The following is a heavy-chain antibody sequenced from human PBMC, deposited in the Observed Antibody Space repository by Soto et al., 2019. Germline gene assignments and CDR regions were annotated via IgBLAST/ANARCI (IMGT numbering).Heavy chain of an antibody. CDR2: ITSDTNTI. V-gene: IGHV3-48*02. Sequence: EMQRVESGGGLVQPGGSLRLTCAASGFPFRIYSMNWVRQAPGKGLEWSSYITSDTNTIKYADSVKGRFTISRDNAKNLVYLQMNSLRDEDTAVYFCARSVEGHFDYWGQGTVVTVSS. J-gene: IGHJ4*02. CDR3: ARSVEGHFDY. CDR1: GFPFRIYS. D-gene: IGHD6-19*01.